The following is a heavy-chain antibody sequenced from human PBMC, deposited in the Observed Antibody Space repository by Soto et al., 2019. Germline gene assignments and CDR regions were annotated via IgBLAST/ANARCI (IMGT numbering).Heavy chain of an antibody. D-gene: IGHD6-13*01. CDR3: AKGSAAARPYYLDF. V-gene: IGHV3-23*01. J-gene: IGHJ4*02. CDR1: GFTFSRYA. Sequence: HPGGSLRLSCASSGFTFSRYAMSWVRQAPRKGLEWASAITGGGSRTYYADSVKGRFTIARDNSKNTLSLQMDGLRAEDTALYYCAKGSAAARPYYLDFWGQGALVTVSS. CDR2: ITGGGSRT.